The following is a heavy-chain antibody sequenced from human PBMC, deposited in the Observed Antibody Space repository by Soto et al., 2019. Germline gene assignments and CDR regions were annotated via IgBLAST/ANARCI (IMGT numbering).Heavy chain of an antibody. V-gene: IGHV1-3*01. D-gene: IGHD1-1*01. CDR1: GYSFTSYA. CDR2: INVGNGKT. Sequence: QVQIVQSGAEVKKPGASVKVSFKTSGYSFTSYALHWVRQAPGQRLEWMGWINVGNGKTIYSQKFQGRVTITRDRSASTGYVELSSLRFEDTAVYYCVRAAYNSSWENYFDFWGQGTLVTVSS. CDR3: VRAAYNSSWENYFDF. J-gene: IGHJ4*02.